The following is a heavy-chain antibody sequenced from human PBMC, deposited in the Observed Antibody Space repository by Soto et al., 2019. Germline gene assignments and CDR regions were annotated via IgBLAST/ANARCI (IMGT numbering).Heavy chain of an antibody. J-gene: IGHJ4*02. D-gene: IGHD3-16*02. V-gene: IGHV4-31*11. Sequence: QVHLQESGPGLVKPSQTLSLYCAVSGASISSDAYHWSWIRQHPGKGLEWVGFISSRGRTYYNPSLKSRLTISADTSKSQFSLHLTSVTAADTAMYFCAGYRFTGTWSKFDYWGQGTLVTVSS. CDR2: ISSRGRT. CDR1: GASISSDAYH. CDR3: AGYRFTGTWSKFDY.